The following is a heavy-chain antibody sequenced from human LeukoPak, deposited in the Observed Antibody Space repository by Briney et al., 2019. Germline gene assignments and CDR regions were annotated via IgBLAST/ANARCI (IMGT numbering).Heavy chain of an antibody. CDR1: GFTFSSYS. J-gene: IGHJ4*02. Sequence: PGGSLRLSCAASGFTFSSYSMNWVRQAPGKGLEWVSYISSSSSTIYYADSVKGRFTISRDNAKNSLYLQMNSLRAEDTAVYYCARLNSPRRTTVPRTRHYYFDYWGQGTLVTVSS. V-gene: IGHV3-48*04. CDR3: ARLNSPRRTTVPRTRHYYFDY. D-gene: IGHD4-11*01. CDR2: ISSSSSTI.